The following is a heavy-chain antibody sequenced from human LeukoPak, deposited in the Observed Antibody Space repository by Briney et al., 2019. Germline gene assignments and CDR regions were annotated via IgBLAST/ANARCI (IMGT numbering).Heavy chain of an antibody. CDR3: ARGFTVTPDY. V-gene: IGHV3-21*01. CDR1: GFTFSSYS. CDR2: ISSSSSYI. D-gene: IGHD4-17*01. Sequence: GGSLRLSCAASGFTFSSYSMNWVRQAPGKGLEWVSSISSSSSYIYYADSVKGRFTISRDNAKISLYLQMNSLRAEDTAVYYCARGFTVTPDYWGQGTLVTVSS. J-gene: IGHJ4*02.